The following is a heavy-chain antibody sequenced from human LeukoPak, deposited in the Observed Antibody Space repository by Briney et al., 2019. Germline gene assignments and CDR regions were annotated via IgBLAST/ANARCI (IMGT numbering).Heavy chain of an antibody. CDR3: AKVLSVTEHYWYGMDV. D-gene: IGHD2-21*02. Sequence: GGSLTLSCAASGFTFSMYWMTWVRQTTGKRLEWVANIDEHGNEKHYLDSVRGRFTVSRDNAKNSLYLQMNSLRAEDTAVYYCAKVLSVTEHYWYGMDVWGQGTTVTVSS. CDR2: IDEHGNEK. V-gene: IGHV3-7*01. J-gene: IGHJ6*02. CDR1: GFTFSMYW.